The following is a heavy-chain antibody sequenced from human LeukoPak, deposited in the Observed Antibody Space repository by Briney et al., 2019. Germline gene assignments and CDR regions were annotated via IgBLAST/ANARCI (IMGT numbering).Heavy chain of an antibody. CDR2: INHSGST. D-gene: IGHD3-3*01. CDR1: GGSFSGYS. J-gene: IGHJ5*02. V-gene: IGHV4-34*01. CDR3: ASSTIFGVVANWFDP. Sequence: SETLSLTCAVYGGSFSGYSWSWIRQSPGKGLEWIGEINHSGSTNYNPSLKSRVTISVDTSKNQFSLKLGSVTAADTAVYYCASSTIFGVVANWFDPWGQGTLVTVSS.